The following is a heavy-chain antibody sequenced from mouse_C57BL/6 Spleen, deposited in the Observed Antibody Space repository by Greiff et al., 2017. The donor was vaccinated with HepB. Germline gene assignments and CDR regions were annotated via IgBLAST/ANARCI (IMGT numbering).Heavy chain of an antibody. CDR1: GYSFTGYY. Sequence: EVQLQQSGPELVKPGASVKISCKASGYSFTGYYMNWVKQSPEKSLEWIGEINPSTGGTTYNQKFKAKATLTVDKSSSTAYMQLKSLTSEDSAVYYCARSQLGRDYFDYWGQGTTLTVSS. CDR3: ARSQLGRDYFDY. V-gene: IGHV1-42*01. J-gene: IGHJ2*01. D-gene: IGHD4-1*02. CDR2: INPSTGGT.